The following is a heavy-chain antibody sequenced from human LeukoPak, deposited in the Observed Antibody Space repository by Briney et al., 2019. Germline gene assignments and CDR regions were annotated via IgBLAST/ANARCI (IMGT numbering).Heavy chain of an antibody. CDR2: MNPNSGNT. CDR3: ARSAAGTYYYYGMDV. D-gene: IGHD6-19*01. Sequence: ASVKVSCKASGYIFIGYDFNWVRQATGQGLEWMGWMNPNSGNTGYAQKFQGRVTMTTNTSINTAYMELSSLRSEDTAVYYCARSAAGTYYYYGMDVWGQGTTVTVSS. CDR1: GYIFIGYD. V-gene: IGHV1-8*01. J-gene: IGHJ6*02.